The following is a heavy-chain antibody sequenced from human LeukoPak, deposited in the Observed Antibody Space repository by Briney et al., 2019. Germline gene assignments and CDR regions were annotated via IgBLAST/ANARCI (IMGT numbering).Heavy chain of an antibody. J-gene: IGHJ4*02. V-gene: IGHV1-2*02. CDR1: GYTFTGYY. CDR3: ARSTMIVVVSDY. D-gene: IGHD3-22*01. CDR2: INPNSGGT. Sequence: ASVKVSCKASGYTFTGYYMHWVRQAPGQGLEWMGWINPNSGGTNYARKFQGRVTMTRDTSISTAYMELSRLRSDDTAVYYCARSTMIVVVSDYWGQGTLVTASS.